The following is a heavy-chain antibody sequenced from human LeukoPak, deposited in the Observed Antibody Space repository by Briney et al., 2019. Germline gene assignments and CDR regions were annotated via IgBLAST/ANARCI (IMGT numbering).Heavy chain of an antibody. D-gene: IGHD6-19*01. Sequence: GGSLRLSCAASGFTFSKYWMLWVRQAPGKGLESVSRINTDGTVTTYADSVRGRFTVSRDNADNTMFLQMNSVRGEDTAVYYCATKQWLAPPPDSWGQGTPVTVSS. J-gene: IGHJ4*02. CDR2: INTDGTVT. V-gene: IGHV3-74*01. CDR3: ATKQWLAPPPDS. CDR1: GFTFSKYW.